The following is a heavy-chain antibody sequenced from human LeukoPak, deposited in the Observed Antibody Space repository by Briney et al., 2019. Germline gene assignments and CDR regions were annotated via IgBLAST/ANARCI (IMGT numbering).Heavy chain of an antibody. Sequence: PSETLSLTCSVSGDSISIYYWSWIRQPPGKGLEWIGYIYNSGSTNYNPSLKSRVTISVDTSKNQFSLKLTSVTAADTAVYYCARTITMVRGVIFDYWGQGTLVTVSS. V-gene: IGHV4-59*01. CDR2: IYNSGST. CDR1: GDSISIYY. CDR3: ARTITMVRGVIFDY. J-gene: IGHJ4*02. D-gene: IGHD3-10*01.